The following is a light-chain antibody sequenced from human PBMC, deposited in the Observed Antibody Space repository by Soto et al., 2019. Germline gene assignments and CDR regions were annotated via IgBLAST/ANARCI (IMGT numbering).Light chain of an antibody. V-gene: IGLV1-40*01. Sequence: QSVLTQPPSVSGAPGQRVIISCSGTNSNLGAGYDVHWYQQLPGAAPKLVIFGNRNRPSGVPERFSGSKSGTSASLAITGLQAEDEADYYCQAYDYSLTAFVFGGGTKLTVL. J-gene: IGLJ3*02. CDR1: NSNLGAGYD. CDR3: QAYDYSLTAFV. CDR2: GNR.